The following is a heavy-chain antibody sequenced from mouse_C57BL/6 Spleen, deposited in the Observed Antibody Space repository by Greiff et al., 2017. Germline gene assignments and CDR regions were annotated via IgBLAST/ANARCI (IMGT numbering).Heavy chain of an antibody. V-gene: IGHV1-52*01. J-gene: IGHJ3*01. Sequence: QVQLQQPGAELVRPGSSVKLSCKASGYTFTRYWMHWVKQRPIQGLEWIGNIDPSDSETHYNQKFKDKATLTVDKSSSTAYMQLSSLTSEDSAVYYCARGDYDGAWFAYWGQGTLVTVSA. CDR1: GYTFTRYW. D-gene: IGHD2-4*01. CDR3: ARGDYDGAWFAY. CDR2: IDPSDSET.